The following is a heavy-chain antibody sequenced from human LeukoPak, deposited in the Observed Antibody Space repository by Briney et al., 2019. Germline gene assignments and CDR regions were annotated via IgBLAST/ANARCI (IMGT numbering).Heavy chain of an antibody. CDR3: AGDGLATVANWFDP. J-gene: IGHJ5*02. CDR1: GFTFSSYG. D-gene: IGHD4-23*01. V-gene: IGHV3-30*03. CDR2: ISYDGSNK. Sequence: GGTLRLSCAASGFTFSSYGMYWVRQAPGKGLEWVAVISYDGSNKYYVDSVKGRFTISRDNSKNTLYLQMNSLRAEDTAVYYCAGDGLATVANWFDPWGQGTLVTVSS.